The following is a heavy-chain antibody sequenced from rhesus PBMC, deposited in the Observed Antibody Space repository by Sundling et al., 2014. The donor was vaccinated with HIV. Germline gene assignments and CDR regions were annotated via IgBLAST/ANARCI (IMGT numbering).Heavy chain of an antibody. CDR1: GFTFSSYG. V-gene: IGHV3-54*02. D-gene: IGHD6-31*01. CDR2: IWYDGSEK. CDR3: SREGGENLIAAAGIRHFYFDY. Sequence: EVQLVESGGGLVQPGGSLRLSCAASGFTFSSYGMHWVRQAPGKGLEWVAVIWYDGSEKYYAHSVKDRFTVSRDNSKNMVYLQMNSLKLEDTAQYYCSREGGENLIAAAGIRHFYFDYWGQGVLVTVSS. J-gene: IGHJ4*01.